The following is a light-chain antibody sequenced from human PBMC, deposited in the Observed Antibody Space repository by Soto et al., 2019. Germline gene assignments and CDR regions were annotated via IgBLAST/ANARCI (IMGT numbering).Light chain of an antibody. CDR2: VAS. J-gene: IGKJ5*01. CDR3: QQSYSTVIT. CDR1: QSISTY. Sequence: DIQMTQSPSSLSASVGDRVTITCRASQSISTYLNLYQQKPGKAPELLIYVASSLQSGVPSRFNGSGSGTDFTLTISSLQPEDFATYYCQQSYSTVITFGQGTRLEIK. V-gene: IGKV1-39*01.